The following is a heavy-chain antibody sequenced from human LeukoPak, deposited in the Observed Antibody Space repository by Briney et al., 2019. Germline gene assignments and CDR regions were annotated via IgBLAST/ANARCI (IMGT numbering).Heavy chain of an antibody. Sequence: GESLKISCEGAGYSFTSYWIGGVRQIPGKGLEWMGIIYAGDSDTRYSPSFQGQVTISADKSISTAYLQWSSLKASDTAMYYCARRDYGGKHFDYWGQGNLVTVSS. CDR1: GYSFTSYW. CDR3: ARRDYGGKHFDY. D-gene: IGHD4-23*01. CDR2: IYAGDSDT. J-gene: IGHJ4*02. V-gene: IGHV5-51*01.